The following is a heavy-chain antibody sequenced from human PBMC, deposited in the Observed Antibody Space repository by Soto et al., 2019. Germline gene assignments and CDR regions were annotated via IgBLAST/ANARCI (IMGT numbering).Heavy chain of an antibody. CDR2: ISAYDGNT. CDR3: ARDSPPVDY. Sequence: QVQLVQSGAEVKKSGASVKVSCKASGYTFSNYGISWVRQAPGQGLEWMGWISAYDGNTKYAQKLQGRVTMTTDTSTSTVYMELRSLRSDDTAVYYCARDSPPVDYWGQGTLVTVSS. V-gene: IGHV1-18*01. CDR1: GYTFSNYG. J-gene: IGHJ4*02.